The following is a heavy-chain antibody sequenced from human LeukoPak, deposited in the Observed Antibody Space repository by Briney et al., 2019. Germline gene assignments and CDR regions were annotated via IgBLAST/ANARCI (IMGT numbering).Heavy chain of an antibody. CDR3: ASGVLGDYVWGSYRYAFDY. D-gene: IGHD3-16*02. V-gene: IGHV4-31*03. J-gene: IGHJ4*02. CDR2: IYYSGST. CDR1: GGSISSGGYY. Sequence: PLETLSLTCTVSGGSISSGGYYWSWIRQHPGKGLEWIGYIYYSGSTYYNPSLKSRVTISVDTSKNQFSLKLSSVTAADTAVYYCASGVLGDYVWGSYRYAFDYWGQGTLVIVSS.